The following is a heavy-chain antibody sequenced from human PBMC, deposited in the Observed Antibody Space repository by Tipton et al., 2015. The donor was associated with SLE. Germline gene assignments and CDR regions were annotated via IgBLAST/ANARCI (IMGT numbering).Heavy chain of an antibody. Sequence: LRLSCTVSGGSISSYHWSWIRQPPGKGLEWIGYIYYSGSTNYNPSLKSRVTISVDTSKNQFSLKLSSVTAADTAVYYCARGSRYFDYWGQGTLVTVSS. CDR3: ARGSRYFDY. J-gene: IGHJ4*02. D-gene: IGHD1-26*01. V-gene: IGHV4-59*01. CDR2: IYYSGST. CDR1: GGSISSYH.